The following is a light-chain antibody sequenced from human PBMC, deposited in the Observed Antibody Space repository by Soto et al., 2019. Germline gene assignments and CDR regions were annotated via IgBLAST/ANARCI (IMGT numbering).Light chain of an antibody. CDR2: DAS. V-gene: IGKV3-11*01. CDR3: QQRSNWPL. J-gene: IGKJ4*01. CDR1: QSVRSS. Sequence: EIVMTQSPATLSLSPGERATLSCRASQSVRSSLAWYQQKPGQAPRLLIYDASNRATGIPARFSGSGSGTDFTLTISSLEPEDFAVYYCQQRSNWPLFGGGTKVDIK.